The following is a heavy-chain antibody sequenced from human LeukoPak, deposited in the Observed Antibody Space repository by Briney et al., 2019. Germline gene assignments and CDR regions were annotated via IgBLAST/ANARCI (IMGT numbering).Heavy chain of an antibody. CDR1: GFTFSNYW. CDR3: ASLPLQQLRRGY. D-gene: IGHD4-11*01. CDR2: IKQDGSEK. J-gene: IGHJ4*02. Sequence: GGSLRLSCAASGFTFSNYWMSWVRQAPGKRLEWVANIKQDGSEKYYVDSVKGRFTISRDNAKNSLYLQVNSLRAEDTAVYYCASLPLQQLRRGYWGQGTLVTVSS. V-gene: IGHV3-7*02.